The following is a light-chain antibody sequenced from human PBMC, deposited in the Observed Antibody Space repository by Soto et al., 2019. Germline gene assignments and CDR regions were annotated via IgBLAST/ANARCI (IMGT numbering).Light chain of an antibody. J-gene: IGKJ1*01. CDR1: QGTSSY. CDR3: QQYSSYSRT. V-gene: IGKV1-9*01. CDR2: GAS. Sequence: DIQLTQSPSFLSASVGDRVTITCRASQGTSSYLAWFQQKPGRAPKLLIYGASTLQSGVPARFSGSGSGTDFTLTISNLQPEDFATYYCQQYSSYSRTFGQGTKVDIK.